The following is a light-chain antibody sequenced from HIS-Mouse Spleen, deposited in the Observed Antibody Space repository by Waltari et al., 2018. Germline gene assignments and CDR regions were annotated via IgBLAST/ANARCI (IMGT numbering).Light chain of an antibody. CDR1: SSDVGGYNY. CDR3: CSYAGSYTWV. V-gene: IGLV2-11*01. CDR2: DVS. J-gene: IGLJ3*02. Sequence: QSALTQPRSVSGSPGQSVTISCTGTSSDVGGYNYVSWYQQHPGKAPKLMIYDVSKRPSGVPDRFSDSKSGNTASRTISGLQAEDEADYYCCSYAGSYTWVFGGGTKLTVL.